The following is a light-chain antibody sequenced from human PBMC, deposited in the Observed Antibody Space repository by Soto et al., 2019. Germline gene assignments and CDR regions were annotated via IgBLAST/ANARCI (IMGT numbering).Light chain of an antibody. V-gene: IGKV3-11*01. J-gene: IGKJ1*01. CDR2: DAS. CDR3: QQRSNWPPT. CDR1: QSVSNY. Sequence: ENVLTPSPATLSLSPVERATLSCRASQSVSNYVAWYQQKPGQAPRLLIYDASNRATGIPARFSGSGSGTDFTLTISSLEPEDFAVYYCQQRSNWPPTFGQGTKVDIK.